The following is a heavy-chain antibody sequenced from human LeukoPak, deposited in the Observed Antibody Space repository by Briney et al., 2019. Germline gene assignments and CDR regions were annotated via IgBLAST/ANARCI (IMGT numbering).Heavy chain of an antibody. Sequence: ASVKVSCTASGYAFRTYGISWVRQAVGQGLEWMGLISVYNDDTHYAQKLQGRLSMTTDTSRSTVYMELRSLRSDDTAVYFCARSTQLPSEYFNGMDVWGQGTTVTVSS. CDR2: ISVYNDDT. J-gene: IGHJ6*02. D-gene: IGHD5-24*01. CDR3: ARSTQLPSEYFNGMDV. CDR1: GYAFRTYG. V-gene: IGHV1-18*01.